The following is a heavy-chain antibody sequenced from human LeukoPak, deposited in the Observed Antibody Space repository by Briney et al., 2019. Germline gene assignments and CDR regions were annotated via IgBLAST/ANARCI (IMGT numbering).Heavy chain of an antibody. V-gene: IGHV3-48*01. CDR1: GFTFSSYD. Sequence: GGSLRLSCAASGFTFSSYDMKWVRQARGKGLEWISYISTDSSTMYYADSVEGRFTISRDNAQNSLYLQMSSLRAEDTAVYYCARGPPLFDPWGQGTLVTVSS. CDR2: ISTDSSTM. J-gene: IGHJ5*02. CDR3: ARGPPLFDP.